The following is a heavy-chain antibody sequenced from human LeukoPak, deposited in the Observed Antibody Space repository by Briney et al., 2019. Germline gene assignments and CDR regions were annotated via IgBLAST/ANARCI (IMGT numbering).Heavy chain of an antibody. CDR2: ISSSGSTI. D-gene: IGHD3/OR15-3a*01. J-gene: IGHJ4*02. CDR3: ARVGLALDY. Sequence: GGSLRLSCAGSGFTFSSYEMNWVRQAPGKGLEWVSYISSSGSTIYYADSVKGRFTISRDNAKNSLYLQMNSLRAEDTAVYYCARVGLALDYWGQGTLVTVSS. V-gene: IGHV3-48*03. CDR1: GFTFSSYE.